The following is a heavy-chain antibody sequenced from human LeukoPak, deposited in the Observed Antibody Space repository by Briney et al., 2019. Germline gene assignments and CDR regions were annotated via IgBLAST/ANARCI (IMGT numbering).Heavy chain of an antibody. V-gene: IGHV4-38-2*02. CDR1: GYFISSGYY. CDR3: ARLGEYSSSWEDPYYYYYMDV. Sequence: SETLSLTCTVSGYFISSGYYWGWIRQSPGKGLEWIGTMLHSGNTYYNPSLNSRVTLSVDTSKNQFSLELNSVTAADTAVYYCARLGEYSSSWEDPYYYYYMDVWGKGTTVTVSS. J-gene: IGHJ6*03. CDR2: MLHSGNT. D-gene: IGHD6-13*01.